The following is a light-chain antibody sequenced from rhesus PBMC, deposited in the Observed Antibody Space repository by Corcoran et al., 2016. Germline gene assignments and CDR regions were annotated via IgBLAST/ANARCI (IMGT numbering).Light chain of an antibody. V-gene: IGKV1-25*01. J-gene: IGKJ4*01. CDR2: AAS. CDR3: QQHNSYPLT. CDR1: QGISSY. Sequence: DIQMTQSPSSLSASVGDRVTITCRASQGISSYLAWYQQQPGKAPKLLIYAASTLQSGVPSRFSGSGSGTDFSLTISSLKPEDFATYYGQQHNSYPLTFGGGTKVELK.